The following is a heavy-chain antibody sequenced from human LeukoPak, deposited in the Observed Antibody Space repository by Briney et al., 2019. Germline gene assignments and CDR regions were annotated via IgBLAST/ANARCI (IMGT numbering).Heavy chain of an antibody. CDR1: GFTFSSYA. D-gene: IGHD7-27*01. CDR3: AKDQTGMYYFDY. J-gene: IGHJ4*02. Sequence: GSLRLSCAASGFTFSSYAMSWVRQAPGKGLEWVSAISGSGGSTYYADFVKGRFTISRDNSKNTLYLQMNSLRAEDTAVYCCAKDQTGMYYFDYWGQGTLVTVSS. V-gene: IGHV3-23*01. CDR2: ISGSGGST.